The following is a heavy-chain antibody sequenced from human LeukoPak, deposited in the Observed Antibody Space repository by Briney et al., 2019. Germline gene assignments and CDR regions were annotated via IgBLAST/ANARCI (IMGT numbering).Heavy chain of an antibody. J-gene: IGHJ6*03. CDR2: IYYSGST. CDR1: GGSISSGGYY. V-gene: IGHV4-31*03. CDR3: ARAYYDILTGPYYYYYMDV. Sequence: KPSQTLSLTCTVSGGSISSGGYYWSWIRQHPGKGLEWIGYIYYSGSTYYSPSLKSRVTISVDPSKNQFSLKLSSVTAADTAVYYCARAYYDILTGPYYYYYMDVWGKGTTVTVSS. D-gene: IGHD3-9*01.